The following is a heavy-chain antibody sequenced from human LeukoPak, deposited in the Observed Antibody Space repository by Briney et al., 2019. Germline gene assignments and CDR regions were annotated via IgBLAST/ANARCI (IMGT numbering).Heavy chain of an antibody. CDR2: IDYIGSA. D-gene: IGHD3-10*01. V-gene: IGHV4-59*11. CDR1: GGSISSHY. CDR3: ARTYYFASGSYYDGWGFDF. J-gene: IGHJ4*02. Sequence: PSETLSLTCTVSGGSISSHYWSWIRQPPGKGLEWIGYIDYIGSANCNPSLKSRVTISRDTSKNQFSLRLTSVTAADTAVYYCARTYYFASGSYYDGWGFDFWGQGTLVTASS.